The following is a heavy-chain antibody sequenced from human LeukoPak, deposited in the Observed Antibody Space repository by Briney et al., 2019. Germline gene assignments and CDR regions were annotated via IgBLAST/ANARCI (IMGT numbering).Heavy chain of an antibody. Sequence: GGSLRLSCAASGFTFSSYAMSWVRQAPGKGLEWVSSISGSGSSTYYADSVKGRFTLSRDYPKNTLYLQMNSLRAEDTAVYFCAKYSGSYYYPPNWDSWGQGTLVTVSS. CDR3: AKYSGSYYYPPNWDS. V-gene: IGHV3-23*01. CDR2: ISGSGSST. D-gene: IGHD1-26*01. CDR1: GFTFSSYA. J-gene: IGHJ4*02.